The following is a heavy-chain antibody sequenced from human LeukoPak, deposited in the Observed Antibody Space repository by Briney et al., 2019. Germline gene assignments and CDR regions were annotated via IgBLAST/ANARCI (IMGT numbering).Heavy chain of an antibody. CDR2: ISAYNGNT. D-gene: IGHD6-6*01. CDR3: ARDLIAARPGWFDP. V-gene: IGHV1-18*01. J-gene: IGHJ5*02. Sequence: VSVKVSCKASGYTFTTYGINWVRQAPGQGLEWMGWISAYNGNTNYAQNLRGRVTLTTDTSASTAYMELRSLRSDDTAVYYCARDLIAARPGWFDPWGQGTLVTVSS. CDR1: GYTFTTYG.